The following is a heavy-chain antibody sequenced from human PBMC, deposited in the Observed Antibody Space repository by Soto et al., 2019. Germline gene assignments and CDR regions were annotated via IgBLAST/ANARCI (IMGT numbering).Heavy chain of an antibody. CDR3: AKVPEYGSACP. CDR1: GFTFSTYA. V-gene: IGHV3-23*01. J-gene: IGHJ5*02. D-gene: IGHD6-19*01. Sequence: EVQLLESGGGLVQPGGSLRLSCAASGFTFSTYAMTWVRQAPGRGLEWVSTISGNGGDTYYADPVKGRFTIPRDNSKNTLQPQMNTPRAEDTAIYSCAKVPEYGSACPWGQGTLVT. CDR2: ISGNGGDT.